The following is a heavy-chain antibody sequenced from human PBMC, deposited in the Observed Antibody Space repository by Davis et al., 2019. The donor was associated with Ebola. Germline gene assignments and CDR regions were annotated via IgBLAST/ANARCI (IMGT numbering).Heavy chain of an antibody. V-gene: IGHV4-61*01. CDR1: GGSVSGSSYY. Sequence: PSETLSLTCTVSGGSVSGSSYYWSWIRQPPGKGLEWIGYIYYSGSTNYNPSLKSRVTISVDTSNSQFSLKLSSVTAADTAVYYCARDSKIFGVAYYYYGMDVWGQGTTVTVSS. D-gene: IGHD3-3*01. CDR2: IYYSGST. J-gene: IGHJ6*02. CDR3: ARDSKIFGVAYYYYGMDV.